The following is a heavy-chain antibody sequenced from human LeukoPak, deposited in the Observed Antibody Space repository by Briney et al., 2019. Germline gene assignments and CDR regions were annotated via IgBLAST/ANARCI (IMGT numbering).Heavy chain of an antibody. CDR1: GFTFSSYA. CDR2: IRGSGDTT. V-gene: IGHV3-23*01. Sequence: PGGSLRLSCAASGFTFSSYAMTWVRQAPGKGLEWVSTIRGSGDTTYYADSVKGRFTIPRDNSKNTLYLQMNSLRAEDTAVYYCAKGGWSSWYDYWGQGTLVTVSS. D-gene: IGHD6-13*01. J-gene: IGHJ4*02. CDR3: AKGGWSSWYDY.